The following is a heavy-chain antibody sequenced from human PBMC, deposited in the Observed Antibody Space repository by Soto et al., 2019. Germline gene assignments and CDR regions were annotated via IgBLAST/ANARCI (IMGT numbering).Heavy chain of an antibody. CDR1: GGSICSGGYS. V-gene: IGHV4-30-2*01. CDR2: IYHSGST. CDR3: DRVPDY. Sequence: PSETLSLTCAVSGGSICSGGYSWSWIRQPPGKGLEWIGYIYHSGSTYYNPSLKSRVTISVDRSKNQFSLKLSSVTAADTAVYYCDRVPDYWGQGTLVTV. J-gene: IGHJ4*02.